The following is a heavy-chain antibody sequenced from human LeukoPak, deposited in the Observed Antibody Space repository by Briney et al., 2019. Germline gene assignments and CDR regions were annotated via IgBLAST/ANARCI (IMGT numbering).Heavy chain of an antibody. CDR2: ISYDGSNK. V-gene: IGHV3-30-3*01. Sequence: PGRSLRLSCAASGFTFGNYAMHWVRQAPAKGLEWVAVISYDGSNKYYADSVKGRFTISRDNSKNTLYLQMNSLRAEDTAVYYCAKDHLVAAAGRYYYYGMDVWGQGTTVTVSS. J-gene: IGHJ6*02. CDR1: GFTFGNYA. D-gene: IGHD6-13*01. CDR3: AKDHLVAAAGRYYYYGMDV.